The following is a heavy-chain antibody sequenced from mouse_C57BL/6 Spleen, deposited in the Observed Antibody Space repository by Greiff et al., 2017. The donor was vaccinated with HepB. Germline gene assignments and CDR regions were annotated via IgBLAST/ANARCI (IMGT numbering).Heavy chain of an antibody. J-gene: IGHJ4*01. Sequence: VQLQQPGAELVMPGASVKLSCKASGYTFTSYWMHWVKQRPGQGLEWIGEIDPSDSYTNYNQKFKGKSTLTVDKSSSTAYMQLSSLTSEDSAVYYCARYAEGNAMDYWGQGTSVTVSS. CDR2: IDPSDSYT. CDR3: ARYAEGNAMDY. CDR1: GYTFTSYW. V-gene: IGHV1-69*01.